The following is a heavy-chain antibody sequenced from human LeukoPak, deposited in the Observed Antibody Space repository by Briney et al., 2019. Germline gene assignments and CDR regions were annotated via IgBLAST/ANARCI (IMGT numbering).Heavy chain of an antibody. Sequence: SETLSLTCTVSGGSISSGGYYWSWIRQHPGKGLEWIGYIYYSGSTYYNPSLKSRVTISVDTSKNQFSLKLSSVTAADTAVYYCARGLGGWYRTDFDYWGQGTLVTVSS. CDR1: GGSISSGGYY. CDR2: IYYSGST. CDR3: ARGLGGWYRTDFDY. D-gene: IGHD6-19*01. V-gene: IGHV4-31*03. J-gene: IGHJ4*02.